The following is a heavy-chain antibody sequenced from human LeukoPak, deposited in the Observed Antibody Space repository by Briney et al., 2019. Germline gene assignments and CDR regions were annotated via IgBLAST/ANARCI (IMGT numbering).Heavy chain of an antibody. CDR3: STQILLCHYY. CDR1: GDSFSSSSYY. V-gene: IGHV4-39*01. Sequence: PSETLSLTCTVSGDSFSSSSYYWVWHRQPPGMGLEWLGSTFYSGSTYYNPSLKSRVTISVDTSKNEFSLKLSSVTAADTAVYYCSTQILLCHYYWGQGTLVTVSS. D-gene: IGHD2/OR15-2a*01. J-gene: IGHJ4*02. CDR2: TFYSGST.